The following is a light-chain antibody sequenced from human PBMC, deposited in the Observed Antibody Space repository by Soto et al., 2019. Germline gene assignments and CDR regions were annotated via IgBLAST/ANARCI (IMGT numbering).Light chain of an antibody. CDR3: RHHGPAPPT. CDR2: AAS. CDR1: QTVSGNY. Sequence: EIVLTQSAGTLSLSPGDRATLSCRASQTVSGNYLAWFQQRPGQAPRLLIYAASTRAAGVPDRFSGSGSGTDFSPPINRLEAQEFVVDYCRHHGPAPPTFGPGTKVEIK. J-gene: IGKJ1*01. V-gene: IGKV3-20*01.